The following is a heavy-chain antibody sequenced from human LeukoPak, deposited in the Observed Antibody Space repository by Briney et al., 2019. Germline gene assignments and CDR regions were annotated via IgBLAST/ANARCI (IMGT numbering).Heavy chain of an antibody. CDR3: ARVWELHMDY. CDR1: GFTVSSNY. D-gene: IGHD1-26*01. CDR2: IYSGGST. Sequence: PGGSLRLSRAASGFTVSSNYMSWVRQAPGKGLEWVSVIYSGGSTYYADSVKGRFTISRHSSKNTLYLQMNSLRAEDTAVYYCARVWELHMDYWGQGTLVTVSS. V-gene: IGHV3-53*04. J-gene: IGHJ4*02.